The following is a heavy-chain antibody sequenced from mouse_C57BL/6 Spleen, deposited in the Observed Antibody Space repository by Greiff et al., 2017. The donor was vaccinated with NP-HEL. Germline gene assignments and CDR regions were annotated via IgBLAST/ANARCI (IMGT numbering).Heavy chain of an antibody. V-gene: IGHV14-3*01. CDR1: GFNIKNTY. CDR3: VHYYGSSYGYFDV. J-gene: IGHJ1*03. D-gene: IGHD1-1*01. CDR2: IDPANGNT. Sequence: VQLQQSVAELVRPGASVKLSCTASGFNIKNTYMHWVKQRPEQGLEWIGRIDPANGNTKYAPKFQGKATITADTSSNTAYLQLSSLTSEDTAIYYCVHYYGSSYGYFDVWGTGTTVTVSS.